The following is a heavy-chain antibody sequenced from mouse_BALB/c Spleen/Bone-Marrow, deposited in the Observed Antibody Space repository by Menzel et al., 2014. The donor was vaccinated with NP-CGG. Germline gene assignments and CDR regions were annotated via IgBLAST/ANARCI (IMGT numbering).Heavy chain of an antibody. Sequence: QVQLKESGPGLVAPSQSLSITCTVSGFSLSRYSVHWVRQPPGKGLEWLGMIWGGGSTDYNSALKSRLIISKDNSKSQVFLKMSSLQTDDTAMYYCARIYGNFEAIDYWGQGTSVTVSS. D-gene: IGHD2-1*01. CDR1: GFSLSRYS. J-gene: IGHJ4*01. CDR2: IWGGGST. V-gene: IGHV2-6-4*01. CDR3: ARIYGNFEAIDY.